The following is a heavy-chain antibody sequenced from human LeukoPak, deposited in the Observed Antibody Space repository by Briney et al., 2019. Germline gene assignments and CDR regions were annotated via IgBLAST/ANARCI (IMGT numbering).Heavy chain of an antibody. V-gene: IGHV4-59*01. CDR2: IYYSRTT. CDR3: VRRQWELQYFDL. J-gene: IGHJ2*01. Sequence: SETLALTCTVSGGFISSYYWSWIRQPPGKGLEWIGYIYYSRTTEYNPSLKSRVTISADTSKNQFSLKLNSVTAADTAVYYCVRRQWELQYFDLWGRGTLVAVSS. D-gene: IGHD1-26*01. CDR1: GGFISSYY.